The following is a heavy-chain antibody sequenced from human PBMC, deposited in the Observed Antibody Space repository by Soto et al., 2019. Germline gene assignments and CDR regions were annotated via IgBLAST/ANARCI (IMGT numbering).Heavy chain of an antibody. D-gene: IGHD3-9*01. V-gene: IGHV2-5*08. Sequence: SWIRQPPGKALEWLALIYWDDDKRYSPSLKSRLTITKDTSKNQVVLTMTNMDPVDTATYYCAHRQDYYDILTGYYARFDPWGQGTLVTVSS. J-gene: IGHJ5*02. CDR2: IYWDDDK. CDR3: AHRQDYYDILTGYYARFDP.